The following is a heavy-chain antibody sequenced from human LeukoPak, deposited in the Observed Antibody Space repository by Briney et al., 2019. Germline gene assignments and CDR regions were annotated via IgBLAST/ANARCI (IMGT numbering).Heavy chain of an antibody. D-gene: IGHD3-3*01. J-gene: IGHJ6*02. CDR2: IIPIFGTA. Sequence: GASVKVSCKASGGTFSSYAISWVRQAPGQGLEWMGGIIPIFGTANYAQKFQGRVTITADESTSTAYMELSSLRSEDTAVYYCARRNGVFGVVKKYYYYYGMDVWGQGTTVTVSS. CDR3: ARRNGVFGVVKKYYYYYGMDV. V-gene: IGHV1-69*13. CDR1: GGTFSSYA.